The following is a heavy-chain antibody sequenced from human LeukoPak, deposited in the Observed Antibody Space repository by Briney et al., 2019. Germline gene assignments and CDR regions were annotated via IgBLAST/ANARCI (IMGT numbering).Heavy chain of an antibody. J-gene: IGHJ5*02. CDR3: ARARSGLFDL. CDR1: GDSVSSNSAT. D-gene: IGHD6-19*01. Sequence: SQTLSLTCAISGDSVSSNSATWHWIRQSPSRGLEWLGRTYYRSKWYNDYAVSVRSRITINADTSKNQFSLQLNSVTPEDTALYYCARARSGLFDLWGQGTLVTVCS. V-gene: IGHV6-1*01. CDR2: TYYRSKWYN.